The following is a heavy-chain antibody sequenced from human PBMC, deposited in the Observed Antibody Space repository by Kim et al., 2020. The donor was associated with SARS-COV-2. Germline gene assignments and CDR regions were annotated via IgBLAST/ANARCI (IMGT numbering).Heavy chain of an antibody. Sequence: GGSLRLSCTTSGLNFGDYAMSWFRQVPGKGLEWVAFIRSKRYGETTEYAASVKGRFTISRDDSKRIAYLQMNGLKTEDTAVYYCTSGPYYYDSAAYYHDYWGQGTLVTVSS. D-gene: IGHD3-22*01. J-gene: IGHJ4*02. CDR2: IRSKRYGETT. CDR1: GLNFGDYA. V-gene: IGHV3-49*03. CDR3: TSGPYYYDSAAYYHDY.